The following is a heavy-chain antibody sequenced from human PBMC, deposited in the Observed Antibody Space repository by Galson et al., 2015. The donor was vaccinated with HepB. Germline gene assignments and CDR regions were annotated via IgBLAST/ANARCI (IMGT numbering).Heavy chain of an antibody. D-gene: IGHD5-18*01. CDR1: GFTFSSYS. CDR3: ARFGYSYDVPLGY. J-gene: IGHJ4*02. Sequence: SLRLSCAASGFTFSSYSMNWVRQAPGKGLEWVSYISSSSSTIYYADSVKGRFTIFRDNAKNSLYLQMNSLRDEDTAVYYCARFGYSYDVPLGYWGQGTLVTVSS. CDR2: ISSSSSTI. V-gene: IGHV3-48*02.